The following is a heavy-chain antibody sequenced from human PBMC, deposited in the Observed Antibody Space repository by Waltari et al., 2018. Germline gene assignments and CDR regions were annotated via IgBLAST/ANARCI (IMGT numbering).Heavy chain of an antibody. CDR1: GYILPNYA. Sequence: QVQLVQSGSELKKPGASVKVSCKASGYILPNYAMNLVEQAPGHGVEGVRQAPGQGLEWMGWINTKTGNPTYAQGFRGRFVFSLDTSVSTASLQISSLKAEDTAVYYCARGIQLWGRGSWYFDNWGQGTLVTVSS. J-gene: IGHJ4*02. D-gene: IGHD3-16*01. CDR2: INTKTGNP. V-gene: IGHV7-4-1*02. CDR3: ARGIQLWGRGSWYFDN.